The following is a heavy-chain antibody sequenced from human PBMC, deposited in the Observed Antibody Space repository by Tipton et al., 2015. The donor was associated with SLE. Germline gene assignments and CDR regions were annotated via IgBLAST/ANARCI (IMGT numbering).Heavy chain of an antibody. CDR1: NVSVSTRTYY. CDR3: ARGGEAAAGYSWFDP. D-gene: IGHD6-13*01. J-gene: IGHJ5*02. V-gene: IGHV4-61*01. Sequence: TLSLTCTVSNVSVSTRTYYWGWIRQPPGKGLEWIGYFYYGGSTNYNPSLKSRVTISVDTSKNQFSLKLTSVTAADAATYYCARGGEAAAGYSWFDPWGQGTLVTVSS. CDR2: FYYGGST.